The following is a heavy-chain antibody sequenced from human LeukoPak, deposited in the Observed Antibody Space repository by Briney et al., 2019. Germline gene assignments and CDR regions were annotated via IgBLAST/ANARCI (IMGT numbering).Heavy chain of an antibody. D-gene: IGHD6-19*01. Sequence: PSETLSLTCIVSGDSFSDYYWSWIRQPAGKGLEWVGRIYTSGSTNYNPSLKSRVTMSVDTSKNQFSLKLSSVTAADTAVYYCARDRSGWYGDYWGQGTLVTVSS. CDR1: GDSFSDYY. CDR3: ARDRSGWYGDY. V-gene: IGHV4-4*07. J-gene: IGHJ4*02. CDR2: IYTSGST.